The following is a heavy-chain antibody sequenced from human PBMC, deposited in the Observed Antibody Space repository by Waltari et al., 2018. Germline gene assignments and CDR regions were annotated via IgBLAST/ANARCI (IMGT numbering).Heavy chain of an antibody. CDR2: IIPIFGTA. CDR3: ARGLDPYTDYYEDY. CDR1: GGTFSSYA. Sequence: QVQLVQSGAEVKKPGSSVKVSCKASGGTFSSYAISWVRQAPGQGLDGMGGIIPIFGTANYAQKFQGRVTMTRNTSISTAYMELSSLRSEDTAVYYCARGLDPYTDYYEDYWGQGTLVTVSS. D-gene: IGHD3-22*01. V-gene: IGHV1-69*06. J-gene: IGHJ4*02.